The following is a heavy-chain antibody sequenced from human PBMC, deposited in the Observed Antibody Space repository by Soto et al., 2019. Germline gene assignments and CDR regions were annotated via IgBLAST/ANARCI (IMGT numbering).Heavy chain of an antibody. CDR2: IYYSGST. CDR3: ARSPLNY. V-gene: IGHV4-39*01. J-gene: IGHJ4*02. CDR1: GGSISNNNYY. Sequence: QLQLQESGPGLVKPSETLSLTCTVSGGSISNNNYYWGWIRQPPGKGLEWIGSIYYSGSTYYNPPLKSRVTISVDRSKNQFSLKLSSVTAADTALYYCARSPLNYWGQGTLVTVSS.